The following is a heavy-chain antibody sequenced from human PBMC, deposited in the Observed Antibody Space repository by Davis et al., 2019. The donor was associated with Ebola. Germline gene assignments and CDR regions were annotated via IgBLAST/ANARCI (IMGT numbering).Heavy chain of an antibody. J-gene: IGHJ4*02. Sequence: GGSLRLSCTASGFTFSSYAMNWVRQAPGKGLEWVSVLSGSGDSTYYADSVKGRFTISRDNSKNTLYLQMNSLRVEDTALYYCAKPYLYGVDYWGQGTLVTVSS. CDR2: LSGSGDST. CDR1: GFTFSSYA. CDR3: AKPYLYGVDY. V-gene: IGHV3-23*01. D-gene: IGHD3-16*01.